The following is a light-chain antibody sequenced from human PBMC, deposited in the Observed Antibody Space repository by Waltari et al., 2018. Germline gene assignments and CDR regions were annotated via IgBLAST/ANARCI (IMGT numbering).Light chain of an antibody. CDR2: EDH. V-gene: IGLV6-57*02. CDR1: GGSIASNF. Sequence: KFMLTQPHSVAESPGETVTISCTASGGSIASNFVPWYQQRPGSAPTPVIHEDHQRPSGVPERFSASFDTSSNTASLTISGLKTEDEADYYCQSYDTDNRGVFGGGTKLTVL. CDR3: QSYDTDNRGV. J-gene: IGLJ3*02.